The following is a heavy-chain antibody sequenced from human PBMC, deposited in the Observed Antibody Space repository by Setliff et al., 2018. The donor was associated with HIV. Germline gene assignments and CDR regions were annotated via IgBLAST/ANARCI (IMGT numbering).Heavy chain of an antibody. CDR2: INHSGST. V-gene: IGHV4-34*01. J-gene: IGHJ4*02. D-gene: IGHD5-18*01. Sequence: PSETLSLTCAVYNGSFSGYYWTWIRQPPGKGLEWIGEINHSGSTNYSPSLKSRVTISVDASRNQFSLRPSSVTAADTAVYYCAAWGPRYSYAPYFFDSWGQGTLVTVSS. CDR1: NGSFSGYY. CDR3: AAWGPRYSYAPYFFDS.